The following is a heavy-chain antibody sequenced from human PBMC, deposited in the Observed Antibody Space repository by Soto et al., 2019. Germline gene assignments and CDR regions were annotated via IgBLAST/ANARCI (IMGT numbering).Heavy chain of an antibody. CDR1: GFSLSDYA. V-gene: IGHV3-48*02. Sequence: GGSLRLSCVASGFSLSDYAVNWVHQAPGKGLEWVSFISSDSRTIYYADSVEGRFTVSRDNARNSVSLQMDSLRDEDAAGYYCARIKLVEWFFINVDVYDMDVWGQGTPVTVSS. D-gene: IGHD3-3*01. J-gene: IGHJ6*02. CDR2: ISSDSRTI. CDR3: ARIKLVEWFFINVDVYDMDV.